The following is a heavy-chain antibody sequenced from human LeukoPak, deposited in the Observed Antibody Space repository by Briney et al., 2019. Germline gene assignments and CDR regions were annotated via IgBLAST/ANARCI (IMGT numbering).Heavy chain of an antibody. CDR1: GGSISSYY. CDR2: IYYSGST. V-gene: IGHV4-59*01. Sequence: SETLSLTCTVSGGSISSYYWSWIRQPPGKGLEWIGYIYYSGSTNYNPSLKSRVTISVDTSKNQFSLKLSSATAADTAVFYCARDRYGDSRIIDYWGQGTLVTVSS. J-gene: IGHJ4*02. D-gene: IGHD4-17*01. CDR3: ARDRYGDSRIIDY.